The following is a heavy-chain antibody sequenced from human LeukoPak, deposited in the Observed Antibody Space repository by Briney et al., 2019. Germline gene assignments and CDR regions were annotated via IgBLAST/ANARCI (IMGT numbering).Heavy chain of an antibody. J-gene: IGHJ4*01. Sequence: GTSLRLSCTASGFIFSDYAMHWVRQAPGKGLEWVAVISYDGSNKYYADSVKGRFTISRDNSKNTLYLQMNSLRAEDTAVYYCAREGHYGGNGFLDYWGQEPWSPSPQ. D-gene: IGHD4-23*01. CDR2: ISYDGSNK. CDR1: GFIFSDYA. V-gene: IGHV3-30-3*01. CDR3: AREGHYGGNGFLDY.